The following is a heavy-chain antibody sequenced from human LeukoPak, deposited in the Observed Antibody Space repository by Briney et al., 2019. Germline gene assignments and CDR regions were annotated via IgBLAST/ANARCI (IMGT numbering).Heavy chain of an antibody. Sequence: SETLSLTCTVSGGSISSYYWSWIRQPPGKGLEWIGYIYYSGSTNYNPSLKSRATISVDTSKNQFSLRLTSVTAADTAVYYCARGQWLPWDAFDIWGQGTMVTVSS. CDR3: ARGQWLPWDAFDI. J-gene: IGHJ3*02. CDR2: IYYSGST. CDR1: GGSISSYY. D-gene: IGHD6-19*01. V-gene: IGHV4-59*01.